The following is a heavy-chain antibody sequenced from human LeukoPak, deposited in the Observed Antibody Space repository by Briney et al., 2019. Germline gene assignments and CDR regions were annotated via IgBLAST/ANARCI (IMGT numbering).Heavy chain of an antibody. CDR3: TRDPLRYLRVGHYDY. CDR2: IDYDSSHI. J-gene: IGHJ4*02. D-gene: IGHD3-9*01. Sequence: GGSLRLSCAASGFTFSISAMNWVRQAPGKGLEWVSSIDYDSSHIYYAASVRGRFTISRDNARNSVYLQMDSLRVEDTAVYYCTRDPLRYLRVGHYDYWGQGTLVAVSS. CDR1: GFTFSISA. V-gene: IGHV3-21*01.